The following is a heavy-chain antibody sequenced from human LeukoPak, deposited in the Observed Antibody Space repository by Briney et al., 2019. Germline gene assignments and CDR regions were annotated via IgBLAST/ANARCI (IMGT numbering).Heavy chain of an antibody. D-gene: IGHD2-2*01. J-gene: IGHJ4*02. CDR2: ISAYNGNT. CDR3: ARGLRDFPAFDS. CDR1: GYTFTSYG. Sequence: ASVKVSCKASGYTFTSYGISWVRQAPGQGLEWMGWISAYNGNTNHAQKPQGRVTMTTDTSTSTAYMELRRLRSDDTAVYLCARGLRDFPAFDSWGQGTLVTVSS. V-gene: IGHV1-18*01.